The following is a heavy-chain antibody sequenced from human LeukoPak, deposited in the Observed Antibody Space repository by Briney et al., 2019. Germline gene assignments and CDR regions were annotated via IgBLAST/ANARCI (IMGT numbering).Heavy chain of an antibody. CDR2: ISYDGSNK. Sequence: GGSLRLSCAASGFTFGSYAMHWVRQAPGKGLEWVAVISYDGSNKYYADSVKGRFTISRDNSKNTLYLQMNSLRAEDTAVYYCAREGYYGSGSGGYFDYWGQGTLVTVSS. CDR3: AREGYYGSGSGGYFDY. J-gene: IGHJ4*02. D-gene: IGHD3-10*01. CDR1: GFTFGSYA. V-gene: IGHV3-30*04.